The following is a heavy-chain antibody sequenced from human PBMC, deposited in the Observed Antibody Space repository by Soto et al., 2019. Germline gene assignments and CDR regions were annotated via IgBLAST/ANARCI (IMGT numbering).Heavy chain of an antibody. Sequence: ASVKVSCKASGYTFTGYAMHWVRQAPGQRLEWMGWINAGNGNTKYSQKFQGRFTISRDNSKNTLYLQMNSLRAEDTAVYYCAKTGHNYYDSSGYYDYWGQGTLVTVS. CDR3: AKTGHNYYDSSGYYDY. CDR2: INAGNGNT. D-gene: IGHD3-22*01. CDR1: GYTFTGYA. J-gene: IGHJ4*02. V-gene: IGHV1-3*01.